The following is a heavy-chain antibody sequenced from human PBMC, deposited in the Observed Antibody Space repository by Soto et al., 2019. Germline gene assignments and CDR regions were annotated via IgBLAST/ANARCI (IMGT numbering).Heavy chain of an antibody. J-gene: IGHJ5*02. Sequence: EVQLLESGGGLVQPGGSLRLSCAASGFTFINYAMSWVRQAPGKGLEWVSTIGGGDGSTYYADSVKGRFTISRDNSNSALYLQMNSLRAEDTAVYYCAKGQTAAGTSWFDPWGQGTLVTVSS. V-gene: IGHV3-23*01. CDR2: IGGGDGST. CDR1: GFTFINYA. D-gene: IGHD6-13*01. CDR3: AKGQTAAGTSWFDP.